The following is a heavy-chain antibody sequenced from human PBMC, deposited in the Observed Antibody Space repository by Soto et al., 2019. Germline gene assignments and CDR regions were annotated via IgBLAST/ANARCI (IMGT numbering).Heavy chain of an antibody. CDR1: GFTVSSNY. J-gene: IGHJ4*02. Sequence: EVQLVESGGGLVQPGGSLRLSCAASGFTVSSNYMSWVRQAPGKGLEWVSVIYSGGSTYYADSVKGRFTISRHNSENTLYLQMNSLRAEDTAVYYCARVSRVGYCSGGSCPYYFDYWGQGTLVTVSS. CDR3: ARVSRVGYCSGGSCPYYFDY. D-gene: IGHD2-15*01. V-gene: IGHV3-53*04. CDR2: IYSGGST.